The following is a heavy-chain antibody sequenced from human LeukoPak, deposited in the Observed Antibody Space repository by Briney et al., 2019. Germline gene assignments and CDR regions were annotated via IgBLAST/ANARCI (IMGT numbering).Heavy chain of an antibody. J-gene: IGHJ4*02. CDR1: GGSISSRAYY. CDR2: SYYSGST. Sequence: SQTLPLTCTVSGGSISSRAYYWSWIRQHPGKGPEWIGYSYYSGSTYYNPSLKSRVIISLNTSKTQFSLKLSSVTAADTAVYYCARADGTIYYFDSWGQGTVVTVSS. CDR3: ARADGTIYYFDS. D-gene: IGHD5-24*01. V-gene: IGHV4-31*03.